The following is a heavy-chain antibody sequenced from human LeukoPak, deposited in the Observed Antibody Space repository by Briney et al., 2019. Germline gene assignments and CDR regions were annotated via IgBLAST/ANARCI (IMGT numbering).Heavy chain of an antibody. CDR2: ISAYNGYT. J-gene: IGHJ4*02. CDR3: ARDVLGGGTLDY. V-gene: IGHV1-18*01. D-gene: IGHD3-16*01. CDR1: GYIFTTYG. Sequence: ASVKVSCKASGYIFTTYGISWVRQAPGQGLEWVGWISAYNGYTNYAQKFQGRVTMTTDTSTSTAYMVLSRLRSDDTAVYYCARDVLGGGTLDYWGQGTLVTVSS.